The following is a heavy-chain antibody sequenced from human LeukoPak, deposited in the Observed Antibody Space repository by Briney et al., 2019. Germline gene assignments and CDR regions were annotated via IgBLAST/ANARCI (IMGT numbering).Heavy chain of an antibody. CDR2: ISYSGGST. CDR1: GFTFSSYA. V-gene: IGHV3-23*01. D-gene: IGHD3-16*02. Sequence: GGSLRLSCAASGFTFSSYAMSWLRQAPGKGLEWVSAISYSGGSTYYADSVKGRFTISRDNSKNTLYLQMNSLRAEDTAVYYCAKARVRSVWGSYRYMPSDYWGQGTLVTVSS. J-gene: IGHJ4*02. CDR3: AKARVRSVWGSYRYMPSDY.